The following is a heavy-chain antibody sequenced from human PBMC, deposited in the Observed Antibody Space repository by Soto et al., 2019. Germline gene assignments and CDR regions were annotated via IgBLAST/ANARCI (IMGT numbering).Heavy chain of an antibody. CDR2: INHSGGT. J-gene: IGHJ4*02. CDR3: AREGYCSGGSCYSRTLDY. Sequence: SETLSLTCAVYGGSFSGYYWSWVRQPPGKGLEWIGEINHSGGTNYNPSLKSRVTISVDTSKNQFSLKLSSVTAADTAVYYCAREGYCSGGSCYSRTLDYWGQGTLVTVSS. CDR1: GGSFSGYY. D-gene: IGHD2-15*01. V-gene: IGHV4-34*01.